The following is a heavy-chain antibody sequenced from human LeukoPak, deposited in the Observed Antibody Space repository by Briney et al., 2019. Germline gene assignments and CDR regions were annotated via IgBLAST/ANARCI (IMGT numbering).Heavy chain of an antibody. D-gene: IGHD3-22*01. CDR3: TTSKGITYYYDSSGYIFDY. CDR2: IKSKTDDGTT. Sequence: PGGSLRLSCAASGFTFSNAWMNWVRQAPGKGLEWVGRIKSKTDDGTTDYAAPVKGRFTISRDDSKNTLYLQMNSLKTEDTAVYYCTTSKGITYYYDSSGYIFDYWGQGTLVTVSS. J-gene: IGHJ4*02. CDR1: GFTFSNAW. V-gene: IGHV3-15*07.